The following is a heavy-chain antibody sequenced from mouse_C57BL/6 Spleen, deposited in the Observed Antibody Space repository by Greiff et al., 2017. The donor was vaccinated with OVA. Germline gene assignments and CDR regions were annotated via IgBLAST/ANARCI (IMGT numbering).Heavy chain of an antibody. V-gene: IGHV1-80*01. D-gene: IGHD1-1*01. J-gene: IGHJ4*01. Sequence: QVQLQQSGAELVKPGASVKISCKASGYAFSSYWMNWVKQRPGKGLEWIGQIYPGDGDTNYNGKFKGKATLTADKSSSTAYMQLSSLTSEDSAVYFCARWGYGSSYDYAMDCWGQGTSVTVSS. CDR1: GYAFSSYW. CDR2: IYPGDGDT. CDR3: ARWGYGSSYDYAMDC.